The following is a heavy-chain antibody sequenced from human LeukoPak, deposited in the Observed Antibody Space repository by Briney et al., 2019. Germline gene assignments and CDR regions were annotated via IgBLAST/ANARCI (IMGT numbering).Heavy chain of an antibody. CDR3: ARTGYTVALDY. Sequence: PSETLSLTCTVSGGSISSYYWSWIRQPPGKGLEWIGCIYYSGSTNYNPSLKSRVTISVDTSKNQFSLKLSSVTAADTAVYYCARTGYTVALDYWGQGTLVTVSS. CDR1: GGSISSYY. D-gene: IGHD4-23*01. J-gene: IGHJ4*02. CDR2: IYYSGST. V-gene: IGHV4-59*01.